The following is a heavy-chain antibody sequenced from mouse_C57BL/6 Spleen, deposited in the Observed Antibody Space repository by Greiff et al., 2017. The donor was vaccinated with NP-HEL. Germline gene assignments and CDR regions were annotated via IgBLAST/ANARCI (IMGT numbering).Heavy chain of an antibody. CDR2: INPNNGGT. CDR3: ARSITTVVGWYFDV. CDR1: GYTFTDYN. J-gene: IGHJ1*03. V-gene: IGHV1-18*01. D-gene: IGHD1-1*01. Sequence: EVQLQQSGPELVKPGASVKIPCKASGYTFTDYNMDWVKQSHGKSLEWIGDINPNNGGTIYNQKFKGKATLTVDKSSSTAYMELRSLTSEDTAVYYCARSITTVVGWYFDVWGTGTTVTVSS.